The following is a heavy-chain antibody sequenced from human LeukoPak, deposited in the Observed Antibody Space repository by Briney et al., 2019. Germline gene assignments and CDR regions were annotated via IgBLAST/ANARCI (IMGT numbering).Heavy chain of an antibody. V-gene: IGHV3-23*01. CDR1: GFTFSSYA. CDR3: AKGAGAWYYDILTGYQRDTYYYYYGMDV. CDR2: ISGSGGST. Sequence: GGSLRLSCAASGFTFSSYAMSWVRQAPGKGLEWVSAISGSGGSTYYADSVKGRFTISRDNSKNTLHLQMNSLRAEDTAVYYCAKGAGAWYYDILTGYQRDTYYYYYGMDVWGQGTTVTVSS. D-gene: IGHD3-9*01. J-gene: IGHJ6*02.